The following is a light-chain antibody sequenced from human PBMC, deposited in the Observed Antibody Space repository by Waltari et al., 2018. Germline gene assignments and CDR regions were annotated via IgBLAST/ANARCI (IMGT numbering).Light chain of an antibody. V-gene: IGLV2-14*03. CDR2: DVN. J-gene: IGLJ3*02. CDR3: SSFTRTNSWV. CDR1: SSDVGGYNY. Sequence: HSALAQPASVSGSPGQSITISCTGTSSDVGGYNYVSWYQQHPGKAPRLMIYDVNNRPSGGSSRFSGSKSGNTASLTISGLQAEDEADYYCSSFTRTNSWVFGGGTKLTVL.